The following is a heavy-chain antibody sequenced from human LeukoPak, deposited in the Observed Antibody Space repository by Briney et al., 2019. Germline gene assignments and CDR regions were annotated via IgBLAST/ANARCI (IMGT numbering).Heavy chain of an antibody. Sequence: SETLSLTCTVSGGSISSSSYYWGWIRQPPGKGLEWIGSIYYSGSTNYNPSLKSRVTMSVDTSKNQFSLKLSSVTAADTAVYYCARDQAGYFDCWGQGTLVTVSS. V-gene: IGHV4-39*07. CDR2: IYYSGST. D-gene: IGHD6-19*01. CDR1: GGSISSSSYY. CDR3: ARDQAGYFDC. J-gene: IGHJ4*02.